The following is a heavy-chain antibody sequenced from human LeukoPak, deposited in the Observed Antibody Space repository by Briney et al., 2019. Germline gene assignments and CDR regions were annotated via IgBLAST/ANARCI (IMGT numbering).Heavy chain of an antibody. CDR1: GFTFSSYG. D-gene: IGHD3-10*01. CDR2: IRYDGSNK. J-gene: IGHJ4*02. V-gene: IGHV3-30*02. Sequence: GGSLRLSCAASGFTFSSYGMHWVRQAPGKGLEWVAFIRYDGSNKYYADSVKGRFTISRDNSKNTLYLQMNSLRAEDTAVYYCAKDLQALWFGELDFDYWGQGTLVTVSS. CDR3: AKDLQALWFGELDFDY.